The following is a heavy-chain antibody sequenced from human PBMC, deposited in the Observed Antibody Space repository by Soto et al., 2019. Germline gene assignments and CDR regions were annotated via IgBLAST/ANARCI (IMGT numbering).Heavy chain of an antibody. Sequence: GGSLRLSCAASGFTFSSYWMSWVRQAPGKGLEWVANIKQDGSEKYYVDSVKGRFTISRDNAKNSLYLQMNSLRAEDTAVYYCARDKENDILTGYYDAFDIWGQGTMVTVSS. D-gene: IGHD3-9*01. V-gene: IGHV3-7*01. CDR3: ARDKENDILTGYYDAFDI. CDR2: IKQDGSEK. J-gene: IGHJ3*02. CDR1: GFTFSSYW.